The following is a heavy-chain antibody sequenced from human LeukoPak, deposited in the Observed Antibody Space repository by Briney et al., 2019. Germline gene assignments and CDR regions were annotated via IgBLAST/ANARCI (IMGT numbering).Heavy chain of an antibody. D-gene: IGHD3-16*02. Sequence: GGSLRLSCAASGFTFSSYAMHWVRQAPGKGLEWVAVISYDGSNKYYADSVKGRFTISRDNSKNTLYLQMNSLRAEDTAVYYCARDGELSLSLRLDYWGQGTLVTVSS. CDR3: ARDGELSLSLRLDY. V-gene: IGHV3-30*04. CDR2: ISYDGSNK. CDR1: GFTFSSYA. J-gene: IGHJ4*02.